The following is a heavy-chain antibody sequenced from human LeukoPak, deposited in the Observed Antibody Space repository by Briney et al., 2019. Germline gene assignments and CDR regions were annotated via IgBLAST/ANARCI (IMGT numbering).Heavy chain of an antibody. V-gene: IGHV4-31*03. CDR3: ARAYCSGGSCYSGFDY. J-gene: IGHJ4*02. CDR1: GSSISSGAYY. CDR2: IYYSGRT. D-gene: IGHD2-15*01. Sequence: PSQTLSLTCTVSGSSISSGAYYWSWIRQHPGKGLEWIGYIYYSGRTYYNPSLKSRVTISVDTSNNQFSLKVSSVSAADTAVYYCARAYCSGGSCYSGFDYWGQGTLVTVSS.